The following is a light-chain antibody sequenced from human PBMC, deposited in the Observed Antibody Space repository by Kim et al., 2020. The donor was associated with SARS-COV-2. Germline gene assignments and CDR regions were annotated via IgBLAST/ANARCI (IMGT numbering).Light chain of an antibody. V-gene: IGKV1-5*03. J-gene: IGKJ1*01. CDR3: QQFNSYSWT. CDR2: EAS. Sequence: ASVGDRITMTCRASQNISRWLAWYQQKPRKAPQLLIAEASRLESGVPSRFSGSGSGTEFTLTIRSLQPDDFATYYCQQFNSYSWTFGQGTKVEIK. CDR1: QNISRW.